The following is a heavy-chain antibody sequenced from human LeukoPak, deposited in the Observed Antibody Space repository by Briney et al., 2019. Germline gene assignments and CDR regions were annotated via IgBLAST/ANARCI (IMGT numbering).Heavy chain of an antibody. CDR3: ARGGSDYGDYTGKWFDP. V-gene: IGHV4-59*12. CDR1: GGSISGYY. Sequence: SETLSLTCTVSGGSISGYYWSWIRQPPGRGLEWIGIIHYSGSTYYNPSLKSRVTISVDTSKNQFSLKLSSVTAADTAVYYCARGGSDYGDYTGKWFDPWGQGTLVTVSS. CDR2: IHYSGST. D-gene: IGHD4-17*01. J-gene: IGHJ5*02.